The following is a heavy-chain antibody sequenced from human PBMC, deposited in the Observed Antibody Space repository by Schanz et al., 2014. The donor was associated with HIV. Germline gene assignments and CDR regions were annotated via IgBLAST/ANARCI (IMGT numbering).Heavy chain of an antibody. CDR1: GFTISSNY. Sequence: VYLVESGGVLVKPGGSLRLSCAVSGFTISSNYMSWVRQAPGKGLEWVSVVYIGDSTFYANSVKGRFTISRDNSRNTLYLEMNSLRADDTAVYYCAKDEYYYGSGSYIYFYYGMDVWGQGTLVTVSS. D-gene: IGHD3-10*01. J-gene: IGHJ6*02. V-gene: IGHV3-66*02. CDR3: AKDEYYYGSGSYIYFYYGMDV. CDR2: VYIGDST.